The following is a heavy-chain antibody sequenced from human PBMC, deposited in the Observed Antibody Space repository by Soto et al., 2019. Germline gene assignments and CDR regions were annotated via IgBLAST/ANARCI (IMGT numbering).Heavy chain of an antibody. CDR1: GYSFIDYW. Sequence: GESLKISCKGSGYSFIDYWIGWVRQVPGKGLEWMGIIYPGDSDTRYSPSFQGQVTISADKSISTAYLQWSSLKASDTAIYYCARTAAAGKYYYGVDVWGQGTTVTVSS. D-gene: IGHD6-13*01. V-gene: IGHV5-51*01. CDR2: IYPGDSDT. CDR3: ARTAAAGKYYYGVDV. J-gene: IGHJ6*02.